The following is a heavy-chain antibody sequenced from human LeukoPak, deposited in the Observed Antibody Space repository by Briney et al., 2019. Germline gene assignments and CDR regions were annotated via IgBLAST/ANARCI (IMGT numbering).Heavy chain of an antibody. CDR2: ISSSGSTI. Sequence: PGGSLRLSCAASGFTFSSYEMNWVRHAPGKGLEWISYISSSGSTIYYADSVKGRFTISRDNAKNSLYLQMNSLRAEDTAVYYCARGGERITMIVVVITSGAFDIWGQGTMVTVSS. CDR1: GFTFSSYE. V-gene: IGHV3-48*03. J-gene: IGHJ3*02. CDR3: ARGGERITMIVVVITSGAFDI. D-gene: IGHD3-22*01.